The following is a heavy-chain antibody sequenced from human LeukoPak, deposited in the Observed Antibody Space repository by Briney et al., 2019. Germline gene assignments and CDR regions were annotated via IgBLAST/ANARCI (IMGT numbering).Heavy chain of an antibody. CDR3: ARDEVGATTEFDY. V-gene: IGHV3-48*03. J-gene: IGHJ4*02. Sequence: GGSLRLSCVPSVFTFSSYEMNWVRQAPGKGLEWVSYISRSVTTTFYADSVKGRFTISRDNAKNSLYLQMNSLRAEDTAVYYCARDEVGATTEFDYWGQGTLVTVSS. CDR2: ISRSVTTT. D-gene: IGHD1-26*01. CDR1: VFTFSSYE.